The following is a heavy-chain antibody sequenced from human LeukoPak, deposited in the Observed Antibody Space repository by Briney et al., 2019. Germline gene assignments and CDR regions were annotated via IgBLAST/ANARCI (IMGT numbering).Heavy chain of an antibody. V-gene: IGHV3-21*01. CDR2: ISSSSSYI. D-gene: IGHD5-18*01. Sequence: TGGSLRLSCAASGFTFSSYSMNWVRQAPGKGLEWVSSISSSSSYIYYADSVKGRFTISRDNAKNSLYLQMNSLRAEDTAVYYCGRGGGGYSYGLDYWGQGTLVTVSS. J-gene: IGHJ4*02. CDR1: GFTFSSYS. CDR3: GRGGGGYSYGLDY.